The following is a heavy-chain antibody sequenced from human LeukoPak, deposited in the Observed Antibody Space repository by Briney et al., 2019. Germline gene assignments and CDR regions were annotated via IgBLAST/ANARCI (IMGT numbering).Heavy chain of an antibody. CDR2: IKQDGSEK. CDR3: ARESF. J-gene: IGHJ4*02. Sequence: GGSLRLSCAASGFTFSSYWISWVRQAPGKGLEWVANIKQDGSEKYYVDSVKGRFTISRDNAKNSLYLQMNSLRAEDTAVYYCARESFWGQGTLVTVSS. CDR1: GFTFSSYW. V-gene: IGHV3-7*01.